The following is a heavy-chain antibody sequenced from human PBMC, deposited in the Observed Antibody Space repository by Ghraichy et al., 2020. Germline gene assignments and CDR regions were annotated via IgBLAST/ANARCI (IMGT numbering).Heavy chain of an antibody. Sequence: ASVKVSCKASGYTFSGHYIHWVRQAPGQGLEWMGWINPNSGGTIYAQKSQGRVTLTRDTSITTAYMELSRLTSDDTAMYFCARGLRDYDVLTGLDVWGQGTTVIVSS. CDR1: GYTFSGHY. D-gene: IGHD3-9*01. V-gene: IGHV1-2*02. CDR3: ARGLRDYDVLTGLDV. J-gene: IGHJ6*02. CDR2: INPNSGGT.